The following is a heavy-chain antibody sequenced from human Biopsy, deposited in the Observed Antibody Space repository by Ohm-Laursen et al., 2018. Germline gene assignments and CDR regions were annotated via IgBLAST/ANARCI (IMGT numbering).Heavy chain of an antibody. Sequence: GASVKVSCKASGYTFTSYDITWVRRASGQGPEWIGWLNPVSGNSNFGQKFRGRVTVTSDTSISTAYMELSGLTSDDTATHYCGRAVRNQLLTDPWGQGTLVTVTS. V-gene: IGHV1-8*01. J-gene: IGHJ5*02. CDR2: LNPVSGNS. CDR1: GYTFTSYD. CDR3: GRAVRNQLLTDP. D-gene: IGHD1-7*01.